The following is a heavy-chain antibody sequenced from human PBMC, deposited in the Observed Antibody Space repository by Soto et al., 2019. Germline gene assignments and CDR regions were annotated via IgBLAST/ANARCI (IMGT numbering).Heavy chain of an antibody. V-gene: IGHV4-31*03. CDR3: ARGRLQVAGTSSGNWFDP. CDR2: IYYSGST. CDR1: GGSISSGGYY. J-gene: IGHJ5*02. D-gene: IGHD6-19*01. Sequence: SETLSLTCTVSGGSISSGGYYWSWIRQHPGKGLEWIGYIYYSGSTYYSPSLKSRVTISVDTSKNQFSLKLSSVTAAGTAVYYCARGRLQVAGTSSGNWFDPWGQGTLVTVS.